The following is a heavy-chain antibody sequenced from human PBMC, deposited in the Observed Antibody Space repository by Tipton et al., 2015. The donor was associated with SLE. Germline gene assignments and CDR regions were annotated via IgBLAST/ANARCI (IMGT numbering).Heavy chain of an antibody. CDR3: ARVAARNYFDY. D-gene: IGHD6-6*01. V-gene: IGHV1-18*01. J-gene: IGHJ4*02. Sequence: QSGAEVKKPGASVKVSCKASGYTFTNYSISWMRQAPGQGLEWMGWINVYNAHTNYAQNFRGRVTMTTDTSTSTAYMELSSLRSEDTAVYYCARVAARNYFDYWGQGTLVTVSS. CDR1: GYTFTNYS. CDR2: INVYNAHT.